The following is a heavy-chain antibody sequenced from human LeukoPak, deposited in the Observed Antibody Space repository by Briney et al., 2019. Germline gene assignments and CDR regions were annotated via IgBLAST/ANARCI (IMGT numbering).Heavy chain of an antibody. CDR3: ARAGERYSGSYFDY. V-gene: IGHV1-8*01. Sequence: ASVKVSCKASGYTFTSYDINWVRQATGQGLEWMGWMNPNSGNTGYAQKFQGRVTMTRNTSISTAYMELSSLRSEDTAVYYCARAGERYSGSYFDYWGQGTLVTVSS. J-gene: IGHJ4*02. CDR1: GYTFTSYD. D-gene: IGHD1-26*01. CDR2: MNPNSGNT.